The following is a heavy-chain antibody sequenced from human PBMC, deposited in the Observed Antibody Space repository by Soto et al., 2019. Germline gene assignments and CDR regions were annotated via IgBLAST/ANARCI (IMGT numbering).Heavy chain of an antibody. D-gene: IGHD2-8*02. CDR2: INHSGST. Sequence: QVQLQQWGAGLLKPSETLSLTCAVYGGSFSGYYWTWIRQPPGTGQEWIGEINHSGSTNYNPSLKCRLPMSVDTSKNQFSLKLTSVSAAARAVYYCARDIITGRFGYWGQGTLVTVSS. J-gene: IGHJ4*02. CDR3: ARDIITGRFGY. V-gene: IGHV4-34*01. CDR1: GGSFSGYY.